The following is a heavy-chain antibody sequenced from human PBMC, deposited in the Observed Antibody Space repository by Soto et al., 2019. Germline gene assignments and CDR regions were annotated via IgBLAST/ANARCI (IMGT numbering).Heavy chain of an antibody. Sequence: ASVKVSCKASGYSFTSYAISWVRQAPGQGLEWVGWISANSGNTNYAPKLQDRVTLTTDTSTTTAYMELRSLRSDDTAVYYCARAITIFRVVTPEYWGQGTLVTVYS. CDR3: ARAITIFRVVTPEY. V-gene: IGHV1-18*01. J-gene: IGHJ4*02. D-gene: IGHD3-3*02. CDR1: GYSFTSYA. CDR2: ISANSGNT.